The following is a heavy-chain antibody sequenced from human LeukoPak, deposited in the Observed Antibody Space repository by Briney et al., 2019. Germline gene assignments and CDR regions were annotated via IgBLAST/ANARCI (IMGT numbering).Heavy chain of an antibody. CDR2: ISGSGNST. D-gene: IGHD1-26*01. CDR1: GLTFIHYA. CDR3: AKTLVGATSGPDYYFVS. J-gene: IGHJ4*02. Sequence: SGGSLRLSCAASGLTFIHYAMTWVRHAPGKALEWVSAISGSGNSTYYPDSVKGRFSISRDNSKNTLYLQISSLRAEDTAVYYCAKTLVGATSGPDYYFVSWGQGTLVTVSS. V-gene: IGHV3-23*01.